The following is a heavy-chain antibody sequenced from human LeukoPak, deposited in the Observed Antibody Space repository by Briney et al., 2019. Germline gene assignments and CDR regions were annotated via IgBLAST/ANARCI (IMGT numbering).Heavy chain of an antibody. J-gene: IGHJ4*02. V-gene: IGHV3-23*01. D-gene: IGHD3-3*01. CDR2: ISGSGGST. Sequence: GGSLRLSCAASGFTFSTYAVNWVRQAPGKGLEWVSAISGSGGSTYYADSVKGRFTISRDNSKNTLYLQMNSLRAEDTAVYYCANVRFLEWLFFVYWGQGTLVTVSS. CDR1: GFTFSTYA. CDR3: ANVRFLEWLFFVY.